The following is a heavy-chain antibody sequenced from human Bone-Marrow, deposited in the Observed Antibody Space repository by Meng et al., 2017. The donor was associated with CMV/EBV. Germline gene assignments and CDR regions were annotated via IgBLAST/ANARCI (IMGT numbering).Heavy chain of an antibody. V-gene: IGHV3-21*01. Sequence: GESLKISCEASGFSFSIYSMNWVRQAPGKGLEWVSSISSSSNYIYHADSVKGRFTISRDNAKNSLYLQMNSLRAEDTAVDYWARGQKADYWGQGTLVTVSS. CDR1: GFSFSIYS. CDR2: ISSSSNYI. CDR3: ARGQKADY. J-gene: IGHJ4*02.